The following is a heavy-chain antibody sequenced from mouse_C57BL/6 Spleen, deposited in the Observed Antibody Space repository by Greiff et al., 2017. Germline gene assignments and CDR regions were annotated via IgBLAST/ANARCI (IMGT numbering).Heavy chain of an antibody. CDR1: GFTFSDYY. CDR2: INHDGSST. J-gene: IGHJ4*01. CDR3: AREGKGDYYYAMDY. Sequence: EVMLVESEGGLVQPGSSMKFSCTASGFTFSDYYMAWVRQVPEKGLEWVAIINHDGSSTYYLDSLKSRFIISRDNAKNSLYLQMSSLKSEDTATYYYAREGKGDYYYAMDYWGQGTSVTVSS. V-gene: IGHV5-16*01.